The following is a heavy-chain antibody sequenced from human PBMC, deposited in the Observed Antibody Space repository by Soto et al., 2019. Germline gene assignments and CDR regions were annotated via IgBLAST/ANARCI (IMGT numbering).Heavy chain of an antibody. CDR2: INHSGST. J-gene: IGHJ6*02. D-gene: IGHD6-13*01. V-gene: IGHV4-34*01. CDR1: GGSFSGYY. CDR3: ARGLSSRWWIGYYYGMDV. Sequence: PSETLSLTCAVYGGSFSGYYWSWIRQPPGKGLEWIGEINHSGSTNYNPSLKSRVTISVDTSKNQFSLKLSSVTAADTAVYYCARGLSSRWWIGYYYGMDVWGQGATVTVSS.